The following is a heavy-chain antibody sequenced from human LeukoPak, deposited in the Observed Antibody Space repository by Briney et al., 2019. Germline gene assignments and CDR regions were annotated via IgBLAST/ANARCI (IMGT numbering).Heavy chain of an antibody. V-gene: IGHV3-7*01. D-gene: IGHD5-12*01. J-gene: IGHJ4*02. CDR1: RISFKGAC. Sequence: GGSYGLEPPTPRISFKGACVNWGRRAIVKGLEWVATIKNDGSDKYYVDSVKGRFTLSRDNAKNLVYLQMNSLRVEDTAVYYCVNLGYSDGGQGTLVTVSS. CDR2: IKNDGSDK. CDR3: VNLGYSD.